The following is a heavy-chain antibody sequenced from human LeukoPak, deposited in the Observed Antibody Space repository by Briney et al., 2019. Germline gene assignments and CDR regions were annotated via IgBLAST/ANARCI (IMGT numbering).Heavy chain of an antibody. Sequence: SGGSLRLSCAASGFTFSSYGMHWVRQAPGKGLEWVAVISYDGSNKYYADSVKGRFTISRDNSKNTLYLQMNSLRAEDTAVYYCAKDQGIQAGYFDYWGQGTLVTVSS. CDR2: ISYDGSNK. J-gene: IGHJ4*02. CDR3: AKDQGIQAGYFDY. CDR1: GFTFSSYG. D-gene: IGHD6-13*01. V-gene: IGHV3-30*18.